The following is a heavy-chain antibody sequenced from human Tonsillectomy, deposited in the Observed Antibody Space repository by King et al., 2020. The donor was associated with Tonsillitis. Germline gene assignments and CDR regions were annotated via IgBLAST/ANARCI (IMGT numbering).Heavy chain of an antibody. D-gene: IGHD2-2*02. V-gene: IGHV4-31*03. CDR3: ARGGLYCSSTSCYSFDY. CDR2: IYYSGST. CDR1: GGSISSGGYY. Sequence: QLQESGPGLVKPSQTLSLTCTVSGGSISSGGYYWRWIRQHPGKGLEWIGYIYYSGSTYYNPSLKSRVTISVDTSKNQFSLKLSSVTAADTAVYYCARGGLYCSSTSCYSFDYWGQGTLVTVSS. J-gene: IGHJ4*02.